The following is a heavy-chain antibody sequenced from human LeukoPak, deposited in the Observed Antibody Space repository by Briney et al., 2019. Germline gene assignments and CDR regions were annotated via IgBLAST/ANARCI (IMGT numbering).Heavy chain of an antibody. D-gene: IGHD3-3*01. CDR1: GGSISNYY. CDR2: IYHSGST. CDR3: ARGTSGLYYYGMDV. J-gene: IGHJ6*02. V-gene: IGHV4-59*12. Sequence: SETLSLTCTVSGGSISNYYWSWIRQPPGKGLEWIGYIYHSGSTYYNPSLKSRVTISVDRSKNQFSLKLSSVTAADTAVYYCARGTSGLYYYGMDVWGQGTTVTVSS.